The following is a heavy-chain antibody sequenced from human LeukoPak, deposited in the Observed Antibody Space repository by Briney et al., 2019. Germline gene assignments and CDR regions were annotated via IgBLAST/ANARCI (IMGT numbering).Heavy chain of an antibody. CDR1: GFTFSDYY. Sequence: GGSLRLSCAASGFTFSDYYMSWVRQAPGKGLEWVSVIYSDGRTYYADSVKGRFTISRDNSKNTLYLQMNSLRAEDAAVYYCARRMGRDYFYMDVWGKGSTVTISS. CDR3: ARRMGRDYFYMDV. J-gene: IGHJ6*03. D-gene: IGHD1-26*01. CDR2: IYSDGRT. V-gene: IGHV3-66*01.